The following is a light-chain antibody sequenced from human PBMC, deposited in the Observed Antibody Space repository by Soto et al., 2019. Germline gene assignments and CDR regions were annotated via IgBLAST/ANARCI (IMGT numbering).Light chain of an antibody. V-gene: IGKV1-5*03. Sequence: DIQMTQSTSTLSASVGDRVTITCRASQSISSWLAWYQQKPGKAPKLLIYKASTLKSGVPSRFSGSGSGTEFTLTISSLQPDDFATYYCQHYNSYSEAFAQGTKV. CDR1: QSISSW. J-gene: IGKJ1*01. CDR3: QHYNSYSEA. CDR2: KAS.